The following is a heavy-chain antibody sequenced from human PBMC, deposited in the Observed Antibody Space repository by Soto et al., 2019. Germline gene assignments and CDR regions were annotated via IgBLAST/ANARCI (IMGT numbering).Heavy chain of an antibody. J-gene: IGHJ5*02. CDR1: GYTFTRYT. D-gene: IGHD2-15*01. V-gene: IGHV1-3*01. CDR3: ARGIATGQLDP. CDR2: IHPDNGNT. Sequence: QVQLVQSGAEVKKPGASVKISCKASGYTFTRYTMNWVRQAPGQRLEWMGWIHPDNGNTKSSHKFQDRVIITRDPSASTAYMDLSSLRSEETAVYYCARGIATGQLDPWGQGTLVTVSS.